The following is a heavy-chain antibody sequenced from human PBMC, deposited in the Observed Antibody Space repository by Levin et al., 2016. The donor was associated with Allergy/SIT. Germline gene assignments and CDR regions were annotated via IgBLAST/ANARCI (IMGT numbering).Heavy chain of an antibody. CDR3: ARGLDYGDHYFDY. J-gene: IGHJ4*02. CDR1: GGSISSGGYS. D-gene: IGHD4-17*01. Sequence: SETLSLTCAVSGGSISSGGYSWSWIRQPPGKGLEWIGYIYHSGSTSYNASLKRRVTISTDRSKNQFSLKLSSVTAADTAVYYCARGLDYGDHYFDYWGQGTLVTVSS. CDR2: IYHSGST. V-gene: IGHV4-30-2*01.